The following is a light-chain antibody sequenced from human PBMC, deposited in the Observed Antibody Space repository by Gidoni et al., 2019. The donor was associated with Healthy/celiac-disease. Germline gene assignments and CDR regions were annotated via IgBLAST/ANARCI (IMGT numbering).Light chain of an antibody. CDR2: EGS. Sequence: QPALTQLAPWPGPLGQPITISCTGTSSDVGSYNHVSWYQQHPGKAPKLMIYEGSKRPSGVSNRFSGSKSGNTASLTISGLQAEDEADYYCCSYAGSSTFVFGAGTKVTV. CDR1: SSDVGSYNH. CDR3: CSYAGSSTFV. J-gene: IGLJ1*01. V-gene: IGLV2-23*01.